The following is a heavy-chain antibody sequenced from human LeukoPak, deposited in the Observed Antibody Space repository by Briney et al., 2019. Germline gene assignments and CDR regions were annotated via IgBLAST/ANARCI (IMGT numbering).Heavy chain of an antibody. CDR2: IWYDGSNK. CDR1: GFTFSSYG. Sequence: GGSLRLSCAASGFTFSSYGMHWVRQAPGKGLEWVAVIWYDGSNKYYADSVKGRFTISRDNSKNTLYLQMNSLRAEDTAVYYCARDPYGGNVDYWGQGTLVTVSS. D-gene: IGHD4-23*01. CDR3: ARDPYGGNVDY. J-gene: IGHJ4*02. V-gene: IGHV3-33*01.